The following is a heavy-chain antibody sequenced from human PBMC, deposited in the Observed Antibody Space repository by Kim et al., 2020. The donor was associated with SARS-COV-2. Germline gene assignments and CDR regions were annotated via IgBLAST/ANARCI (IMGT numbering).Heavy chain of an antibody. V-gene: IGHV3-11*06. J-gene: IGHJ5*02. D-gene: IGHD2-2*01. CDR3: ARVPHFHCSSTSCNSGWFDP. CDR1: GFTFSDYY. Sequence: GGSLRLSCAASGFTFSDYYMSWIRQAPGKGLEWVSYISSSSSYTNYADSVKGRFTISRDNAKNSLYLQMNSLRAEDTAVYYCARVPHFHCSSTSCNSGWFDPWGQGTLVTVSS. CDR2: ISSSSSYT.